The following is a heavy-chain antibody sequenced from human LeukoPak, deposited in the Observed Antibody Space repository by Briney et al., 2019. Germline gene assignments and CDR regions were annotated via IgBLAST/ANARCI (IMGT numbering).Heavy chain of an antibody. D-gene: IGHD6-19*01. CDR1: GFTFSSYA. CDR3: AKALAVAGSYYYYGMDA. V-gene: IGHV3-23*01. CDR2: ISDSGGST. Sequence: GGSLRLSCAASGFTFSSYAMTWVRQAPGKGLDWVSGISDSGGSTYYADSVKGRFTISRDNSKNTLYLQMNSLRAEDTAVYYCAKALAVAGSYYYYGMDAWGQGTTVTVSS. J-gene: IGHJ6*02.